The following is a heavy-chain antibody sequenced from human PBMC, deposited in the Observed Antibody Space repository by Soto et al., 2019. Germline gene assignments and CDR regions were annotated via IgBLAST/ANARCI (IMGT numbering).Heavy chain of an antibody. CDR2: ISGSGGST. J-gene: IGHJ4*02. Sequence: GGSLRLSCAASGFTFSSYAMSWVRQAPGKGLEWVSAISGSGGSTYYADSVKGRFTNSRDNSKNTLYLQMNSLRAEDTAVYYCAIPNFPHYGDYVNWDYWGQGTLVTVSS. V-gene: IGHV3-23*01. CDR1: GFTFSSYA. D-gene: IGHD4-17*01. CDR3: AIPNFPHYGDYVNWDY.